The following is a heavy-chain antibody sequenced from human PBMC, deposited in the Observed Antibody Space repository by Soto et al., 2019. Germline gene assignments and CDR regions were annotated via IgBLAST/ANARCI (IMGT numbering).Heavy chain of an antibody. Sequence: QVQLQESGPGLVKPSQTLSLTCTVSGGSISSGGYYWSWIRQHPGQGLDWIGYIYDSGSTYYNPSLKSRVTISVDTSKKQFSRKLSSVTAADTAVYYCARADSVMITFGGAFDYRGQGTLVTVSS. J-gene: IGHJ4*02. V-gene: IGHV4-31*03. CDR2: IYDSGST. CDR1: GGSISSGGYY. CDR3: ARADSVMITFGGAFDY. D-gene: IGHD3-16*01.